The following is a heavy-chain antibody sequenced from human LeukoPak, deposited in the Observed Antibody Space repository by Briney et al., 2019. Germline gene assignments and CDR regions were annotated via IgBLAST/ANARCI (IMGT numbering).Heavy chain of an antibody. CDR2: IRYDGSNK. D-gene: IGHD1-7*01. Sequence: GGSLRLSCAASGFTFSSYGMHWVRQAPGKGLEWVEFIRYDGSNKYYADSVKGRFTISRDNAKNSLYLQMNSLRVEDTALYHCARRGLGGELGGFDSWGQGTLVTVSS. J-gene: IGHJ4*02. CDR1: GFTFSSYG. V-gene: IGHV3-30*02. CDR3: ARRGLGGELGGFDS.